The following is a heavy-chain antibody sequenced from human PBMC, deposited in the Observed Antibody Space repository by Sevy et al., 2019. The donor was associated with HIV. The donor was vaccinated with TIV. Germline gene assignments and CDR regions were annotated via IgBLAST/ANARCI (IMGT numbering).Heavy chain of an antibody. D-gene: IGHD6-19*01. CDR3: AGRMSVAAFDY. V-gene: IGHV4-61*02. J-gene: IGHJ4*02. CDR1: GGSISSSSSY. CDR2: IYTSGST. Sequence: SETLSLTCTVSGGSISSSSSYWNWIRQPAGKGLEWIGRIYTSGSTNYNPSLKSRVTMPVDTSKNQFSLKLNSVTAADTAIYYCAGRMSVAAFDYWGQGNLVTVSS.